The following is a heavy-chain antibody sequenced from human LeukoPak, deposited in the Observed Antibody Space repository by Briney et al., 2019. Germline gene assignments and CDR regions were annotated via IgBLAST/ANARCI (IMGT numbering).Heavy chain of an antibody. CDR3: AREGSVAAAESLGEGMDV. CDR2: IYHSGST. J-gene: IGHJ6*02. CDR1: GYSISSGYY. V-gene: IGHV4-38-2*02. Sequence: SETLSLTCTVSGYSISSGYYWGWIRQPPGKGLEWIGSIYHSGSTYYNPSLKSRVTISVDTSKNQFSLKLSSVTAADTAVYYCAREGSVAAAESLGEGMDVWGQGTTVTVSS. D-gene: IGHD6-13*01.